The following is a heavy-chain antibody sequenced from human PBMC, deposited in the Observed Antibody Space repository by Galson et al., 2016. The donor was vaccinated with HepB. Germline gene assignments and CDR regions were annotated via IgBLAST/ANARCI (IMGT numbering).Heavy chain of an antibody. CDR1: GFIFSRYW. D-gene: IGHD3/OR15-3a*01. Sequence: LRLSCAASGFIFSRYWLSWVRQAPGQGLEWIGYIFYTGITNYNSSLKSRVTISVDTSKNQFSLKVNSVTAADTALYYCARGGLVNSYWYFDLWGRGTLVTVSS. V-gene: IGHV4-59*01. CDR3: ARGGLVNSYWYFDL. CDR2: IFYTGIT. J-gene: IGHJ2*01.